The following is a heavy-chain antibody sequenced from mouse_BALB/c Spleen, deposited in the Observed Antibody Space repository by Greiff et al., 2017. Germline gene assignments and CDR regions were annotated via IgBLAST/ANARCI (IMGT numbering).Heavy chain of an antibody. J-gene: IGHJ3*01. Sequence: VQLQQSGPELVKPGASAKISCKASGYTFTDYNMHWVKQSHGKSLEWIGYIYPYNGGTGYNQKFKSKATLTVDNSSSTAYMELRSLTSEDSAVYYCASPAGVYDYDFFAYWGQGTLVTVSA. CDR3: ASPAGVYDYDFFAY. CDR2: IYPYNGGT. CDR1: GYTFTDYN. V-gene: IGHV1S29*02. D-gene: IGHD2-4*01.